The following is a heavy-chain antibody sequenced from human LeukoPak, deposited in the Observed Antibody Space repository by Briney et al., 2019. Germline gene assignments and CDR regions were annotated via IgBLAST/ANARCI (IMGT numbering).Heavy chain of an antibody. J-gene: IGHJ5*02. D-gene: IGHD3-10*01. CDR3: ARRIMVRGVIPNWFDP. CDR1: GGSISSGSYY. CDR2: IYTSGST. V-gene: IGHV4-61*02. Sequence: SETLSLTCTVSGGSISSGSYYWGWIRQPAGKGLEWIGRIYTSGSTNYNPSLKSRVTISVDTSKNQFSLKLSSVTAADTAVYYCARRIMVRGVIPNWFDPWGQGTLVTVSS.